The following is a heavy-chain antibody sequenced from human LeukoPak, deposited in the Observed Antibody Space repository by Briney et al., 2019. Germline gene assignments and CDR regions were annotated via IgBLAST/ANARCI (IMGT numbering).Heavy chain of an antibody. J-gene: IGHJ4*02. CDR2: VYSRGST. CDR3: ARADYDTSAYYYTFDY. D-gene: IGHD3-22*01. V-gene: IGHV4-59*01. CDR1: GGSINGYY. Sequence: SKTLSLTCTVSGGSINGYYWSWIRQPPEKGLEWIGYVYSRGSTNYNPSLKSRVTISVDTAKNQFSLKLSSVSAADTAVYYCARADYDTSAYYYTFDYWGQGTLVTVSS.